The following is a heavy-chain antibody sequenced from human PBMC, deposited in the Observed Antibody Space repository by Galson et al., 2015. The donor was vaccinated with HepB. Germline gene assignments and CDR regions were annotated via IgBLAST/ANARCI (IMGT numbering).Heavy chain of an antibody. J-gene: IGHJ6*03. CDR1: GYTFTSYD. CDR2: MNPNSGNT. CDR3: ARGSDCSSTSCYSYYHYYMDV. D-gene: IGHD2-2*02. Sequence: SVKVSCKASGYTFTSYDINWVRQATGQGLEWMGWMNPNSGNTGYAQKFQGRVTMTRNTSISTAYMELSSQRSEDTAVYYCARGSDCSSTSCYSYYHYYMDVWGKGTTVTVSS. V-gene: IGHV1-8*01.